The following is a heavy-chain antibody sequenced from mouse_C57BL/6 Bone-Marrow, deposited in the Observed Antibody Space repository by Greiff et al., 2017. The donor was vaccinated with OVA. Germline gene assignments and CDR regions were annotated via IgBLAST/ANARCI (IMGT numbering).Heavy chain of an antibody. Sequence: VQLQQSGAELVKPGASVKLSCKASGYTFTSYWMHWVKQRPGQGLEWIGRIDPNSGGTNYTEKLKSKATLTVDKPSSTAYMQLSSITTDDSAVYYCASFWFAYWGQGTLVTVSA. CDR3: ASFWFAY. V-gene: IGHV1-72*01. CDR2: IDPNSGGT. CDR1: GYTFTSYW. J-gene: IGHJ3*01.